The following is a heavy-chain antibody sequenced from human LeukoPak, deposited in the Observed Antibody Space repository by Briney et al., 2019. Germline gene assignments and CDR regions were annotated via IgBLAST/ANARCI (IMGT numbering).Heavy chain of an antibody. CDR2: IILIFGTA. J-gene: IGHJ6*03. Sequence: SVKVSCKASGGTFSSYAISWVRQAAGQGLEWMGGIILIFGTANYAQKFQGRVTITADESTSTAYMELSSLRSEDTAVYYCARVPVSSSSANYYYYMDVWGKGTTVTDSS. CDR1: GGTFSSYA. V-gene: IGHV1-69*13. CDR3: ARVPVSSSSANYYYYMDV. D-gene: IGHD6-6*01.